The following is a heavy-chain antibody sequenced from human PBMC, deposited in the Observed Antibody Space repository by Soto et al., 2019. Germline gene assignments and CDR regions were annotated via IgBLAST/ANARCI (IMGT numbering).Heavy chain of an antibody. CDR1: GGSISSSSYY. D-gene: IGHD1-7*01. CDR2: IYYSGRT. CDR3: ARLNWNYVRNYYYYYYMDV. Sequence: QLQLQESGPGLVKPSETLSLTCTVSGGSISSSSYYWGWIRQPPGKGLEWIGSIYYSGRTYYNPCPTSRVTISAETPKRPISLKLSSVSAPHTGVYYCARLNWNYVRNYYYYYYMDVWGKGTTVTVSS. J-gene: IGHJ6*03. V-gene: IGHV4-39*01.